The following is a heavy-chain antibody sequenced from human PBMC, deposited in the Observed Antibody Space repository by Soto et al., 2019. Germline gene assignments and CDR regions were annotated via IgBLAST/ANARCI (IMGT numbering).Heavy chain of an antibody. V-gene: IGHV6-1*01. J-gene: IGHJ6*01. CDR2: TYYRSKWYN. CDR3: ARTPRITIFGVVIQSYYYYYGMDV. CDR1: GDSVSSNSAA. D-gene: IGHD3-3*01. Sequence: SQTLSLTCDISGDSVSSNSAAWNWIRQSPSRGLEWLGRTYYRSKWYNDYAVSVKSRITINPDTYKNQFSLQLNSVTPEDTAVYYCARTPRITIFGVVIQSYYYYYGMDVWGQGTTVTVSS.